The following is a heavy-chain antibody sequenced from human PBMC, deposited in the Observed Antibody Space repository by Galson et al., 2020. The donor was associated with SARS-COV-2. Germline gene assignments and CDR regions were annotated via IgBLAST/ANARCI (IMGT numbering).Heavy chain of an antibody. CDR2: ISGSGGST. V-gene: IGHV3-23*01. D-gene: IGHD6-25*01. CDR1: GFTFSSYA. J-gene: IGHJ6*02. CDR3: AKDKRTKDYYYYYGMDV. Sequence: QAGGSLRLSCAASGFTFSSYAMSWVRQAPGKGLEWVSAISGSGGSTYYADSVKGRFTISRDNSKNTLYLQMNSLRAEDTAVYYCAKDKRTKDYYYYYGMDVWGQGTTVTVSS.